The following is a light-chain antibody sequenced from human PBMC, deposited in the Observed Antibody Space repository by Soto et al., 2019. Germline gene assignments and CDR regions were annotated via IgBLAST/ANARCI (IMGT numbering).Light chain of an antibody. CDR2: AAS. V-gene: IGKV1-17*01. Sequence: IQMTQSPSSLSASVGDRVTITCRASQGIRNDLAWYQQKPGKAPKRLIYAASSLQSGVPSRFSGSGSGTEFTLTINSLQPEDFATYYCLQHNSYPLTFGGGTKVDIK. CDR3: LQHNSYPLT. CDR1: QGIRND. J-gene: IGKJ4*01.